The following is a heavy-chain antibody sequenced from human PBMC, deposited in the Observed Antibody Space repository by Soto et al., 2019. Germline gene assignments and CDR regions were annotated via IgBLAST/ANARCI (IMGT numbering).Heavy chain of an antibody. J-gene: IGHJ5*02. CDR2: IIPIFGTA. Sequence: QVQLVQSGAEVKKPGCSVKVSCKASGATFSSYAISWVRQAPGQGLEWMGGIIPIFGTANYAQKFQGRVTITADEATGTAYMELSSLRSEDTAVYYCAGGSTATVVTPGEKFDPWGQGTLVTVSS. CDR3: AGGSTATVVTPGEKFDP. CDR1: GATFSSYA. V-gene: IGHV1-69*01. D-gene: IGHD2-21*02.